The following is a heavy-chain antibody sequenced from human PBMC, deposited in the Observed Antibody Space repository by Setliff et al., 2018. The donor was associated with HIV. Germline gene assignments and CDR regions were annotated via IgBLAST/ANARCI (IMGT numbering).Heavy chain of an antibody. Sequence: PSETLSLTCTASGDSINSHYWSWIRQPPGKGLEWIGFTYYSGTTDYNPSLKSRVTISIDTSKNQFSLKLTSVTAADTAVYYCARRASPPSGPYSQYYMDVWGRGTSVTVSS. J-gene: IGHJ6*03. CDR1: GDSINSHY. CDR2: TYYSGTT. V-gene: IGHV4-59*08. CDR3: ARRASPPSGPYSQYYMDV. D-gene: IGHD2-21*01.